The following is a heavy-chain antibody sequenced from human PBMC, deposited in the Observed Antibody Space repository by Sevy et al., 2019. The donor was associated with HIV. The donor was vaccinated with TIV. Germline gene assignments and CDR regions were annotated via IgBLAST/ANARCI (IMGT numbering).Heavy chain of an antibody. Sequence: GSLRLSCAASGFTFSDYYMSWIRQAPGKGLEWVSYISSSGSTIYYADSVKGRFTISRDNAKNSLYLQMNSLRAEDTAVYYCARGKRRGYSGYDSRPYYFDYWGQGTLVTVSS. D-gene: IGHD5-12*01. V-gene: IGHV3-11*04. CDR2: ISSSGSTI. CDR1: GFTFSDYY. J-gene: IGHJ4*02. CDR3: ARGKRRGYSGYDSRPYYFDY.